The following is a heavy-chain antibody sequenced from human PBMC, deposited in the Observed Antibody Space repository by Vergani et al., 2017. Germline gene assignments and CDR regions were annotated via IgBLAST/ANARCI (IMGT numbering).Heavy chain of an antibody. V-gene: IGHV4-38-2*01. D-gene: IGHD3-10*01. CDR1: DSSIMTNPY. CDR2: IHHSGDT. Sequence: QVQLHESGPGLVQPSETLTLTCDVSDSSIMTNPYWGWFRQSPGKGLEWIGCIHHSGDTHYNSSLKSRVSISIVSSSKFSLSLTSVTAADTAIYYCARHRGSGGFFPSSYFYGMDVWGHGTTVTVSS. J-gene: IGHJ6*02. CDR3: ARHRGSGGFFPSSYFYGMDV.